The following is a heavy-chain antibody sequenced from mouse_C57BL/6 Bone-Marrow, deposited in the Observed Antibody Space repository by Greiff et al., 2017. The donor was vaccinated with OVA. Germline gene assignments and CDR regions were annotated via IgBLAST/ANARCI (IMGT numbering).Heavy chain of an antibody. CDR3: ARSYSASSPYYFDS. CDR2: IYPGSGNT. CDR1: GYTFTDYY. Sequence: VQLQQSGAELVRPGASVKLSCKASGYTFTDYYINWVKQRPGQGLEWIARIYPGSGNTYYNEKFKGKATLTAEKSSSTAYLQLSSLTSEDSAVYFCARSYSASSPYYFDSWGQGTTLTVSS. J-gene: IGHJ2*01. D-gene: IGHD1-1*01. V-gene: IGHV1-76*01.